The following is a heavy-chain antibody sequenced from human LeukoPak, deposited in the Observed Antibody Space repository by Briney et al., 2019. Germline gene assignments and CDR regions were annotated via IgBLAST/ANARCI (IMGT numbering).Heavy chain of an antibody. CDR1: EFAFSSYS. D-gene: IGHD7-27*01. V-gene: IGHV3-48*02. Sequence: PGGSLRLSCAASEFAFSSYSMNWVRLAPGKGLEWVSYITSTGGTTYYADSVKGRFTISIDNAKNSLYLQMNSLRDEDTAVYYCARENWGSHPRWYFDLWGRGTLVTVSS. CDR2: ITSTGGTT. J-gene: IGHJ2*01. CDR3: ARENWGSHPRWYFDL.